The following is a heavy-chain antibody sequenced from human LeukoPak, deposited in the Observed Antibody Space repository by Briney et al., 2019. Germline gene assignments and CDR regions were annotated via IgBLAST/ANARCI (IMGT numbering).Heavy chain of an antibody. J-gene: IGHJ3*02. CDR1: GFSFSNYI. V-gene: IGHV3-30*03. CDR3: VRETMPPAPHSGAFHI. Sequence: QPGESLRLSCAASGFSFSNYIMHWVRQAPGKGLEWVASSNEDYIDSVKGRFIISRDNSKNTLYLQMNSLRAEDTAVFYCVRETMPPAPHSGAFHIWGQGTMVTVSS. D-gene: IGHD2-2*01. CDR2: SSNE.